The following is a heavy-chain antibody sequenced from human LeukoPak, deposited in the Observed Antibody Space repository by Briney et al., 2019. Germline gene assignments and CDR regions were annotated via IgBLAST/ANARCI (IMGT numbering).Heavy chain of an antibody. CDR2: MKPNSGNT. Sequence: ASVKVSCKTSGYTFTSYDINWVRQATGQGLEWMGWMKPNSGNTAYAPKFQGRVTMTRDTSISTAYMELSSLRSEDTAVYYCARGGTLVQGITVLYGMDVWGQGTTVTVSS. CDR3: ARGGTLVQGITVLYGMDV. V-gene: IGHV1-8*01. J-gene: IGHJ6*02. CDR1: GYTFTSYD. D-gene: IGHD3-10*01.